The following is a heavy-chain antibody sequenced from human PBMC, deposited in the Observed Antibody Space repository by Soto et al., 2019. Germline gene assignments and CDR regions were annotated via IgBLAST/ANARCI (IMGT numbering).Heavy chain of an antibody. CDR2: LYYSGST. V-gene: IGHV4-59*01. CDR1: GGSISSYY. D-gene: IGHD4-4*01. Sequence: PSETLSLTCTVSGGSISSYYGSWIRQPPGKGLEWIGYLYYSGSTNYNPSLKRRVTISVDTSKNQFSLKLSSVTAADTAVYYCARDVTTVTTRKTHNWFDPWGQGTLVTVSS. CDR3: ARDVTTVTTRKTHNWFDP. J-gene: IGHJ5*02.